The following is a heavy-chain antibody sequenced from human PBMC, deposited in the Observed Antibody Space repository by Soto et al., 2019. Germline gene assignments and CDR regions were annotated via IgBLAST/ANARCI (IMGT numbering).Heavy chain of an antibody. Sequence: GGSLRLSCAASGFTFSSYAMSWVRQAPGKGLEWVSAISGSGGSTYYADSVKGRFTISRDNSKNTLYLQMNSLRAEDTAVYYCAKDSLNGYSSSWTDYWGQGTLVTVSS. V-gene: IGHV3-23*01. CDR1: GFTFSSYA. CDR2: ISGSGGST. CDR3: AKDSLNGYSSSWTDY. D-gene: IGHD6-13*01. J-gene: IGHJ4*02.